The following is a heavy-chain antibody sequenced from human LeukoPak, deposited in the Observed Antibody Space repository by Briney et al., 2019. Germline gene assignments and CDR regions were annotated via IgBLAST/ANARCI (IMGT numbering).Heavy chain of an antibody. Sequence: ASVKVSCKVSGYTLTDLSIHWVRQTPRKGLEWMGGFDPEDGVTIYTEKFQGRVTMTEDTSTDTAYMELSSLRSEDTAVYYCATTGGGRELRMFLFDYWGQGTLVTVSS. J-gene: IGHJ4*02. V-gene: IGHV1-24*01. CDR3: ATTGGGRELRMFLFDY. CDR2: FDPEDGVT. D-gene: IGHD1-7*01. CDR1: GYTLTDLS.